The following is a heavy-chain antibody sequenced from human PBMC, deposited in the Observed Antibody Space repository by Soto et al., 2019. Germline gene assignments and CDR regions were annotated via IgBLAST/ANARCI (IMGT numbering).Heavy chain of an antibody. J-gene: IGHJ4*02. D-gene: IGHD3-16*01. CDR1: GYTFTGFY. CDR2: MRPDSGGA. V-gene: IGHV1-2*02. Sequence: GXSVKVSCKASGYTFTGFYLHWIRQAPVQGLQWMGWMRPDSGGANYAQKFQGRVSMTRDTSTSTFYMELSRLASDDTAVYYCARDPHEGVYDYWGQGTQVTVSS. CDR3: ARDPHEGVYDY.